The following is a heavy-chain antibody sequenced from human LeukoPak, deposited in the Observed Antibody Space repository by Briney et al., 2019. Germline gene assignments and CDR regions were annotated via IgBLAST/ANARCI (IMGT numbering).Heavy chain of an antibody. CDR3: ARDLYDYVWGTYRYSPHDY. D-gene: IGHD3-16*02. J-gene: IGHJ4*02. V-gene: IGHV3-30-3*01. CDR2: ISSDGSSK. CDR1: GFTFSNYA. Sequence: GGSLRLSCAASGFTFSNYAMHWVRQAPGKGLEWVAVISSDGSSKFYADSVKGRFTISRDNSKNTLYVQMNSLRVEDTAVYYRARDLYDYVWGTYRYSPHDYWGQGTLVTVSS.